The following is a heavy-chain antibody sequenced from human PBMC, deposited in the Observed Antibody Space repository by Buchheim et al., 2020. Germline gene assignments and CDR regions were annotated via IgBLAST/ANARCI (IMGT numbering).Heavy chain of an antibody. CDR3: AKDLEYYYDSSGYYRLGYFQH. V-gene: IGHV3-23*01. CDR2: ISGSGGSP. D-gene: IGHD3-22*01. J-gene: IGHJ1*01. Sequence: EVLLLQSGGLLVQPGGSLRLSCAASGFAFSSYAMSWVRQAPGKGLEWVSAISGSGGSPYYADSVKGRFTIARDNLKKQVYLQMNSLRAEDTAIYYCAKDLEYYYDSSGYYRLGYFQHWGQGTL. CDR1: GFAFSSYA.